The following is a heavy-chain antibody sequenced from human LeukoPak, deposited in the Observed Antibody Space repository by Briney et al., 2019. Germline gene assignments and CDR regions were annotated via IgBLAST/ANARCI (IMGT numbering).Heavy chain of an antibody. D-gene: IGHD6-13*01. CDR2: NSGYNGNT. Sequence: GASVRVSCKTSGYNFYNYAVTWVPQAPGQGLEGMGWNSGYNGNTDYAQKFQGRVTMTADASTTTFYVELRSLTSDDTAVYYCARDGATAGQFDYWGQGTLVTVPS. CDR3: ARDGATAGQFDY. CDR1: GYNFYNYA. V-gene: IGHV1-18*04. J-gene: IGHJ4*02.